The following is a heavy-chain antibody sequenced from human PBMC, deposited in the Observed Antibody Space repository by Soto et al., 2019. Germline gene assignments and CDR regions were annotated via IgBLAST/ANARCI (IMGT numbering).Heavy chain of an antibody. D-gene: IGHD4-17*01. V-gene: IGHV3-23*01. J-gene: IGHJ5*02. CDR2: LLRSGSST. CDR1: GFTFRSYA. Sequence: GGSLRLSCAASGFTFRSYAMSWARQAPGKGLEWVSSLLRSGSSTYYADSVKGRFTISSDISANSLYLQMDSLRAEDTAVYYCAKDAVSGDGVWLLDSWGQGTVVTVSS. CDR3: AKDAVSGDGVWLLDS.